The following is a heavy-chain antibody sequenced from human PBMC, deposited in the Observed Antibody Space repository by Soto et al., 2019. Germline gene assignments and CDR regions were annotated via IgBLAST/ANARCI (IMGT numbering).Heavy chain of an antibody. V-gene: IGHV4-31*03. Sequence: QVQLQESGPGLVKPSQTLSLTCTVSGGSISSGGYYWSWIRQHPGKGLEWIGYIYYSGSTYYNPSLKSRVTISADTSKNQFSLKLSSVTAADTAVYYCARDYGSGNGMDVWGQGTTVTVSS. J-gene: IGHJ6*02. CDR1: GGSISSGGYY. CDR3: ARDYGSGNGMDV. D-gene: IGHD3-10*01. CDR2: IYYSGST.